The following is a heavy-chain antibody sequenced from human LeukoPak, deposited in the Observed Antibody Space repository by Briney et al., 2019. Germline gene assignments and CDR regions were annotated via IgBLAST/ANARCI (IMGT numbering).Heavy chain of an antibody. CDR2: ISYGGST. CDR1: GGPFSGSIYY. CDR3: ARLEGNSYRYPASFDY. J-gene: IGHJ4*02. Sequence: SETLSLTCTVSGGPFSGSIYYWGWIRQPPGKGLEWIATISYGGSTYYNPSLQSRVSLTVDTSKKEVSLKLTSVTAADTAVQYCARLEGNSYRYPASFDYWGQGKLVTVSS. D-gene: IGHD3-16*02. V-gene: IGHV4-39*01.